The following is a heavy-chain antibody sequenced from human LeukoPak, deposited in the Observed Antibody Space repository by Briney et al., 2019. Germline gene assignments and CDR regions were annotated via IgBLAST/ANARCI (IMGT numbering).Heavy chain of an antibody. Sequence: PSETLSLTCSVSGDSISTYYWSWIRQPPGKALEWIGYVYYRGSTDYNPSLKSRVTISVDTSKKQFSLNLNSVTAADTAVYYCSASNRLWLRGLFDYWGQGTLVTVSS. V-gene: IGHV4-59*01. CDR1: GDSISTYY. D-gene: IGHD3-22*01. CDR3: SASNRLWLRGLFDY. CDR2: VYYRGST. J-gene: IGHJ4*02.